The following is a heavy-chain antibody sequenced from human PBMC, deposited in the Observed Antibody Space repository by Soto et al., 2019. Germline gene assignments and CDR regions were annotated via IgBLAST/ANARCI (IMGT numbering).Heavy chain of an antibody. CDR1: GGSIISGDCY. J-gene: IGHJ6*02. Sequence: SETLSLTCTVSGGSIISGDCYWSWINQPPGKGLEWIGYIYYSGSTYYNPSLKSRVTISVDTSKNQFSLKLSSVTAADTAVYYCARDKEYCSGGSCLALGYGLDVWGQGTTVTVSS. V-gene: IGHV4-30-4*01. CDR2: IYYSGST. D-gene: IGHD2-15*01. CDR3: ARDKEYCSGGSCLALGYGLDV.